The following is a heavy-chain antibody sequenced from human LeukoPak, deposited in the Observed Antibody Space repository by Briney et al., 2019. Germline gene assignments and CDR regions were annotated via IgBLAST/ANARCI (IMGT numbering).Heavy chain of an antibody. D-gene: IGHD3-10*01. CDR1: GGSISSSSYY. Sequence: PSETLSLTXTVSGGSISSSSYYWGRIRQPPGRWLGWIGSIYYSGSTYYNPSLKRRVTISVEPSKNQFSLNLSSVTAADTAVYYCSRRYYYGSGFDYWGQGTLVTVSS. CDR2: IYYSGST. CDR3: SRRYYYGSGFDY. V-gene: IGHV4-39*07. J-gene: IGHJ4*02.